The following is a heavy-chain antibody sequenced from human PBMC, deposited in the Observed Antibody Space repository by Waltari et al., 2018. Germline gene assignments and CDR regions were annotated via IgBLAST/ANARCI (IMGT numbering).Heavy chain of an antibody. Sequence: QVQLVQSGAEVKKPGASVKVSCKASGYTFTSYAMHWVRQAPGQRLEWMGWINAGNGNTKYSQKFQGRVTITRDTSASTAYMELSSLRSEDTAVYYCASGAPDTLRAQWYYYYGMDVWGQGTTVTVSS. V-gene: IGHV1-3*01. D-gene: IGHD6-19*01. CDR3: ASGAPDTLRAQWYYYYGMDV. J-gene: IGHJ6*02. CDR1: GYTFTSYA. CDR2: INAGNGNT.